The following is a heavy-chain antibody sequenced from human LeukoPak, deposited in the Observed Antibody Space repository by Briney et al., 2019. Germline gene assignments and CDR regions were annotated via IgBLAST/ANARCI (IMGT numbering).Heavy chain of an antibody. D-gene: IGHD3-10*01. Sequence: SETLFLTCTVSGGSISSYYWSWIRQPAGKGLEWIGRIYTSGSTNYNPSLKSRVTMSVDTSKNQFSLKLSSVTAADTAVYYCARAGYGSGSPYYYYYYGMDVWGQGTTVTVSS. CDR3: ARAGYGSGSPYYYYYYGMDV. CDR2: IYTSGST. CDR1: GGSISSYY. V-gene: IGHV4-4*07. J-gene: IGHJ6*02.